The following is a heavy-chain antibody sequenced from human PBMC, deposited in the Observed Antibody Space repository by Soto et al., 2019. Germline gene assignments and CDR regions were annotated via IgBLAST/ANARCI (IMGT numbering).Heavy chain of an antibody. Sequence: QVQLQQWGAGLLKPSETLSLTCAVYGGSFSGYYWSWIRQPPGKGLEWIGEINPSGSTNYTPSLKXRVTMSGDTPMNQFSLKLTSVSAADTAVYYCARGRDGGAANWGQGTLVTVSS. CDR1: GGSFSGYY. CDR2: INPSGST. CDR3: ARGRDGGAAN. V-gene: IGHV4-34*01. J-gene: IGHJ4*02. D-gene: IGHD2-15*01.